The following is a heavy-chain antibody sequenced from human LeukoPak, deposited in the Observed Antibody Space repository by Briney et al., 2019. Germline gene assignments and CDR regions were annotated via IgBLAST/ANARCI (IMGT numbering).Heavy chain of an antibody. CDR1: GGSISYYY. V-gene: IGHV4-59*01. D-gene: IGHD3-9*01. CDR2: IYYTGST. CDR3: ARGGTYNDILSFDP. Sequence: SETLSITCTVSGGSISYYYWTWIRQSPGKGLEWIGQIYYTGSTYYNPSLKRRVTISVDTSRNQFSLTLTSVTAADTAVYHCARGGTYNDILSFDPWGQGTLVTVSS. J-gene: IGHJ5*02.